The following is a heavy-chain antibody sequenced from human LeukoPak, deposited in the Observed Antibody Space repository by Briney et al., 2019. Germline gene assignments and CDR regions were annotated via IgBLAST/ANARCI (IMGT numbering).Heavy chain of an antibody. CDR2: ISSDGSTD. D-gene: IGHD6-13*01. CDR1: GFSFGNYA. CDR3: ARRLLGSTAAFDH. J-gene: IGHJ4*02. V-gene: IGHV3-30*04. Sequence: GGSLRLSCVASGFSFGNYAMSWVRQAPGKGLEWVAVISSDGSTDYYADSVKGRVTVSRDNSKNTVYLQMNSLRDDNTAVYHCARRLLGSTAAFDHWGQGTQVTVSS.